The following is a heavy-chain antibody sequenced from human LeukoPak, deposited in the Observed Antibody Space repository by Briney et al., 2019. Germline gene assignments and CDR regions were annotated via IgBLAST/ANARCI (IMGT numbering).Heavy chain of an antibody. CDR1: GFTFSDYF. D-gene: IGHD5-12*01. CDR2: ISSSGTG. CDR3: ARVKEASAFDI. Sequence: GGSLRLSCAASGFTFSDYFMSWIRQAPGKGLEWLSHISSSGTGYYTDSVKGRFTISRDNAKNSLYLQMNSLRAEDTAVYYCARVKEASAFDIWGQGTMVTVSS. J-gene: IGHJ3*02. V-gene: IGHV3-69-1*01.